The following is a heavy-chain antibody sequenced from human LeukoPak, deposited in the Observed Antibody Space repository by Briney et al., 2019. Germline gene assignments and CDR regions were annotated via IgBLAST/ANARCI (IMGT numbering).Heavy chain of an antibody. CDR2: ISGSGGST. CDR3: ANSPNYYDSSGPFNAFDI. Sequence: PXGSLRLSCAASGFTFSSYAMSWVRQAPGKGLEWVSAISGSGGSTYYADSVKGRFTISRDNSKNTLYLQMNSLRAEDTAVYYCANSPNYYDSSGPFNAFDIWGQGTMVTVSS. V-gene: IGHV3-23*01. J-gene: IGHJ3*02. D-gene: IGHD3-22*01. CDR1: GFTFSSYA.